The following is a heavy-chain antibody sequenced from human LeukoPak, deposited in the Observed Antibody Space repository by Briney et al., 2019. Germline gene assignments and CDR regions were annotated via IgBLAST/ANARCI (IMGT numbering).Heavy chain of an antibody. J-gene: IGHJ6*04. Sequence: PGGSLRPSCAASGFTFSSYEINSVSQDPGKGLEWVSYISSSGSTIYYAVSVKGRFTISRDNAKNSLYLQMNSLRAEDTAVYYCPELGITMIGGVWGKGTTVTISS. V-gene: IGHV3-48*03. CDR1: GFTFSSYE. D-gene: IGHD3-10*02. CDR2: ISSSGSTI. CDR3: PELGITMIGGV.